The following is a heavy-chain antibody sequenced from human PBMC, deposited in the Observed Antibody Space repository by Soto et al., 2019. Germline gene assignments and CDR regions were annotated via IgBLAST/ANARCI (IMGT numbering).Heavy chain of an antibody. CDR3: AKRGSGSQFDC. D-gene: IGHD1-26*01. CDR2: ISGSGDST. Sequence: EVQLLESGGGLVQPGGSLRLSCAASGFTFSSYAMSWVRQAPGKGLEWVSVISGSGDSTYYADSVKGRFTISRDNSKHTLYLQMNSLRAEDTAIYYCAKRGSGSQFDCWGQGTLVAVSS. J-gene: IGHJ4*02. CDR1: GFTFSSYA. V-gene: IGHV3-23*01.